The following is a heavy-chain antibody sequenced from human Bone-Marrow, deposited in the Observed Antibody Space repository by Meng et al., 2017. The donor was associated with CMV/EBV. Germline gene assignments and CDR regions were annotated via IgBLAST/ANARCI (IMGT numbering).Heavy chain of an antibody. J-gene: IGHJ4*02. CDR2: ISAGGAST. D-gene: IGHD3-16*01. CDR3: AKDELLFGGANAYFDH. Sequence: GESLKISCAASGFTFNSNAMSWVRQAPGKGLEGVSVISAGGASTHYGDSVKGRFTISRDNSKNTLYLQMNSLRPEETGLYYCAKDELLFGGANAYFDHWGQGTLVTVSS. CDR1: GFTFNSNA. V-gene: IGHV3-23*01.